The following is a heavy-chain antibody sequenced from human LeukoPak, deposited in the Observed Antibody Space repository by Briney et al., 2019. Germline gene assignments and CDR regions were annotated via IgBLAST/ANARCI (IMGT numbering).Heavy chain of an antibody. CDR1: GFTFSAHY. Sequence: GGSLRLSCTASGFTFSAHYMDWVRQAPGKGLEWVGRTRDKANSYTTEDAASVKGRFTISRDDSKNSVYLQMNSLKTEDTAMYYCARNEGYSSSWTPFDYWGQGTLVTVSS. D-gene: IGHD6-13*01. CDR3: ARNEGYSSSWTPFDY. V-gene: IGHV3-72*01. CDR2: TRDKANSYTT. J-gene: IGHJ4*02.